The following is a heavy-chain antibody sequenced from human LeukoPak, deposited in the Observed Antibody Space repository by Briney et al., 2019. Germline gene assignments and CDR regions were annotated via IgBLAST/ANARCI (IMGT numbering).Heavy chain of an antibody. V-gene: IGHV1-69-2*01. CDR3: AKGLKTVRGYCSGGSCRDY. CDR2: VDPEDGET. Sequence: ASVKVSCKVSGYTFTDYYMHWVQQAPGKGLEWMGLVDPEDGETIYAEKFQGRVTITADTSTDTVYMELSSLRSDDTAVYYCAKGLKTVRGYCSGGSCRDYWGQGTLVTVSS. CDR1: GYTFTDYY. J-gene: IGHJ4*02. D-gene: IGHD2-15*01.